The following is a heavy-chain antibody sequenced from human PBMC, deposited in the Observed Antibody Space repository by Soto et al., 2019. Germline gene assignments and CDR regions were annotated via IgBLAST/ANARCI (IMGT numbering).Heavy chain of an antibody. CDR3: AAGGVTSVAQFDY. CDR2: IGAAGDT. Sequence: EVQLVESGGGWVQPGGSLRLSCAASGFTFSNYAMHWVRQPTGKGLEWVSGIGAAGDTYYPGSVKGRFTISRENAKNSLYLQMNSLRAGDTAVYYCAAGGVTSVAQFDYWGQGTLVTVSS. CDR1: GFTFSNYA. D-gene: IGHD3-16*01. J-gene: IGHJ4*02. V-gene: IGHV3-13*01.